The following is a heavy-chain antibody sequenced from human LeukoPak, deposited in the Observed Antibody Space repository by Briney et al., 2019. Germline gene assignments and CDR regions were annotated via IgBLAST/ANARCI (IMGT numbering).Heavy chain of an antibody. CDR2: IYYSGST. D-gene: IGHD3-3*01. CDR1: GGSISSGDYY. J-gene: IGHJ4*02. V-gene: IGHV4-30-4*08. Sequence: KASEALSLTCTVSGGSISSGDYYWSWIRQPPGKGLEWIGYIYYSGSTYYNPSLKSRVTISVDTSKNQFSLKLSSVTAADTAVYYCARVRIFGVVIMDYRGQGTLVTVSS. CDR3: ARVRIFGVVIMDY.